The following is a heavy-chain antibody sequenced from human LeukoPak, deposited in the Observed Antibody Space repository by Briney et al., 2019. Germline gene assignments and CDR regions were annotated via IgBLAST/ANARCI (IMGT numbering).Heavy chain of an antibody. CDR1: GYTFTSYG. J-gene: IGHJ4*02. V-gene: IGHV1-18*01. Sequence: GASVKVSCKASGYTFTSYGISWVRQAPGQGLEWMGWISAYNGNTNYAQELQGRVTMTTDTSTSTAYMELRSLRSDDTAVYYCARSLGGYCSGGSCRYFDYWGQGTLVTVSS. D-gene: IGHD2-15*01. CDR3: ARSLGGYCSGGSCRYFDY. CDR2: ISAYNGNT.